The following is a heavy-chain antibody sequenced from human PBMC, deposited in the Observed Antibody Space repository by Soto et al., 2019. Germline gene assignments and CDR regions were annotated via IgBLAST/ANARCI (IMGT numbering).Heavy chain of an antibody. CDR3: ARRYCASDNCPLFYYFVDL. CDR2: IIPVFRSA. D-gene: IGHD2-21*02. Sequence: EASVKVSCKASGGTFNKFAFSWVRQTPGQGFEWMGGIIPVFRSANYAQRFRGRITITADEYTSTVYLYLNDLRSDDTAVYYCARRYCASDNCPLFYYFVDLWGLGTTVTAP. V-gene: IGHV1-69*13. CDR1: GGTFNKFA. J-gene: IGHJ6*02.